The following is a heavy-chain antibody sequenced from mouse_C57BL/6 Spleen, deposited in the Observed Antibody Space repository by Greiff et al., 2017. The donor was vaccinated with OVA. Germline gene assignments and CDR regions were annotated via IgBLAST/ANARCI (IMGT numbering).Heavy chain of an antibody. J-gene: IGHJ3*01. V-gene: IGHV1-81*01. D-gene: IGHD3-2*02. CDR1: GYTFTSYG. Sequence: QVQLQQSGAELARPGASVKLSCKASGYTFTSYGISWVKQRTGQGLEWIGEIYPRSGNTYYNEKFKGKATLTADKSSSTAYMELRSLTSEDSAVYFCARGEGDSSGLWWAYWGQGTLVTVSA. CDR3: ARGEGDSSGLWWAY. CDR2: IYPRSGNT.